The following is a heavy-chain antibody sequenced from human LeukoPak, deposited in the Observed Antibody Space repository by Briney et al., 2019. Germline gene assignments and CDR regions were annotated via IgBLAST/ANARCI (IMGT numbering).Heavy chain of an antibody. Sequence: PGGSLRLSCAASGFTFSSYAMNWVRQGPGKGLEWVANIKKDGSEKYYVDSVNGRFTIPRDNAKTSLYLQMNSLRAEDTAIYYCARHLSGVTGYTYGRGIDYWGQGTLVTVSS. CDR1: GFTFSSYA. D-gene: IGHD5-18*01. CDR2: IKKDGSEK. J-gene: IGHJ4*02. CDR3: ARHLSGVTGYTYGRGIDY. V-gene: IGHV3-7*01.